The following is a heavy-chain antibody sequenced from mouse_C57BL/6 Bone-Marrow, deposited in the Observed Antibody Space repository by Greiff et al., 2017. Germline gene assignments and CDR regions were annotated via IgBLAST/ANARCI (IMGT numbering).Heavy chain of an antibody. D-gene: IGHD1-1*01. V-gene: IGHV5-15*01. CDR2: ISNLAYSI. J-gene: IGHJ1*03. Sequence: EVNLVESGGGLVQPGGSLKLSCAASGFTFSDYGMAWVRQAPRKGPEWVAFISNLAYSIYYADTVTGRFTISRENAKNTLYLEMSSLRSEDTAMYYCARHRYYGSSDWYFDVWGTGTTVTVSS. CDR1: GFTFSDYG. CDR3: ARHRYYGSSDWYFDV.